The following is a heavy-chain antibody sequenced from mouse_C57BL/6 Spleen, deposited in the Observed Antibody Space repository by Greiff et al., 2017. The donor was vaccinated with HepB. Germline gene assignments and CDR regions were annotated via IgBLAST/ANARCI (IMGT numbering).Heavy chain of an antibody. V-gene: IGHV1-54*01. Sequence: QVQLKESGAELVRPGTSVKVSCKASGYAFTNYLIEWVKQRPGQGLEWIGVINPGSGGTNYNEKFKGKATLTADKSSSTAYMQLSSLTSEDSAVYFCARGVYYGSSYWWYFDVWGTGTTVTVSS. CDR1: GYAFTNYL. CDR3: ARGVYYGSSYWWYFDV. J-gene: IGHJ1*03. CDR2: INPGSGGT. D-gene: IGHD1-1*01.